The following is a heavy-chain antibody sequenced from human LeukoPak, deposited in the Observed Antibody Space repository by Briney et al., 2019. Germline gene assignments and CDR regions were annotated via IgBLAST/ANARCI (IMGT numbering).Heavy chain of an antibody. Sequence: PSETLSLTCTVSGGSIRSYYWSWIRQSPGRGLEWIGYIFYNWNTNYNPSLKSQLTISVDMSKNHFSLKLNFVTAADTAIYYCARHKDFGDYPLDYWGQGILVSVSS. CDR2: IFYNWNT. V-gene: IGHV4-59*01. CDR1: GGSIRSYY. CDR3: ARHKDFGDYPLDY. D-gene: IGHD4-17*01. J-gene: IGHJ4*02.